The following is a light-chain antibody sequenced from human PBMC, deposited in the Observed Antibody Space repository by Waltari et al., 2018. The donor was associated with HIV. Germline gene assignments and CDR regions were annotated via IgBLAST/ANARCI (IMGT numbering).Light chain of an antibody. CDR3: QTWDTGIQV. J-gene: IGLJ2*01. Sequence: QLVLTQSPSASASLGASVKLTCTPSSGPSSYAIAWHQQQPEKGPRYLMKLNSDGSHRKGDGIPDRFSGSSSGAERYLTISSLQSEDEADYYCQTWDTGIQVFGGGTKLTVL. CDR1: SGPSSYA. V-gene: IGLV4-69*01. CDR2: LNSDGSH.